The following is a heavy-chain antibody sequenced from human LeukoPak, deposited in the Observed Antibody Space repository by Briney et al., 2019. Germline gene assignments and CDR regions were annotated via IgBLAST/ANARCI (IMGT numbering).Heavy chain of an antibody. CDR2: IYYSGST. CDR3: ARGELRRGWFDP. CDR1: GGSISSYY. Sequence: SETLSLACTVPGGSISSYYWSWIRQPPGKGLEWIGYIYYSGSTNYNPSLKSRVTISVDTSKNQFSLKLSSVTAADTAVYYCARGELRRGWFDPWGQGTLVTVSS. J-gene: IGHJ5*02. D-gene: IGHD1-7*01. V-gene: IGHV4-59*01.